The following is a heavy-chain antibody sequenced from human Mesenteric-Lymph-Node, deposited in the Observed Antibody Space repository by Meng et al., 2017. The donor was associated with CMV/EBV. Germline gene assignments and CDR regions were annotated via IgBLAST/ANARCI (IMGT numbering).Heavy chain of an antibody. J-gene: IGHJ4*02. CDR2: INWKGNSV. CDR1: GFSFTDYP. V-gene: IGHV3-9*01. CDR3: ARDGSSWPFDY. D-gene: IGHD6-13*01. Sequence: SLKISCAASGFSFTDYPMHWVRQAPGKGLEWVSSINWKGNSVDYADSVKGRFSISRDNARNSLYLEMHSLRAEDTAVYYCARDGSSWPFDYWGQGTLVTVSS.